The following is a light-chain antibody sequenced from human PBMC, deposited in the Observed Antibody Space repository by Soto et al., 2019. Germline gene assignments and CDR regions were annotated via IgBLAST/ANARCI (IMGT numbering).Light chain of an antibody. CDR1: QSVSTK. J-gene: IGKJ3*01. V-gene: IGKV3-15*01. CDR3: HQYNTWPPHFT. Sequence: PGETSTLSCRASQSVSTKLAWYQQRPGQTPRLLIYNASTRATGVPARFSGGGSVTEFSLTISSLQSDDLAVYYCHQYNTWPPHFTFGPGTKVDI. CDR2: NAS.